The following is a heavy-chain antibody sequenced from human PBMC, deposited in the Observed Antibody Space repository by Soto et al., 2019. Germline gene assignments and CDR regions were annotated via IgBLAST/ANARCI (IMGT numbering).Heavy chain of an antibody. CDR2: IYYSGST. Sequence: PSETLSLTCTVSGGSISSYYWSWIRQPPGKGLEWIGYIYYSGSTNYNPSLKSRVTISVDTSKNQFSLKLSSVTAADTAVYYCASTVPYSSSYYFDYWGQGTLVTVS. CDR1: GGSISSYY. J-gene: IGHJ4*02. V-gene: IGHV4-59*01. D-gene: IGHD6-13*01. CDR3: ASTVPYSSSYYFDY.